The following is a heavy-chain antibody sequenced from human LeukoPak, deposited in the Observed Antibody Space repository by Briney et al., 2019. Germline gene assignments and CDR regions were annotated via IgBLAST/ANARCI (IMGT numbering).Heavy chain of an antibody. V-gene: IGHV1-8*01. Sequence: ASVKVSCKASGYTFISYTISWVRQAPGQGLEWMGWISPYNDNTGYAQKFQGRVTMTRNTSISTAYMELSSLRSEDTAVYYCARARGLPYYDFWSGYFGYSMGYNWFDPWGQGTLVTVSS. CDR2: ISPYNDNT. D-gene: IGHD3-3*01. CDR3: ARARGLPYYDFWSGYFGYSMGYNWFDP. J-gene: IGHJ5*02. CDR1: GYTFISYT.